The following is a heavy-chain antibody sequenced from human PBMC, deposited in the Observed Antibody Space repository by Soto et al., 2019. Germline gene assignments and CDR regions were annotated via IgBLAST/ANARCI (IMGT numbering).Heavy chain of an antibody. V-gene: IGHV3-30*18. Sequence: GGFLRLSCAASGFTFSSYAMRWVRQAPGKGLEWVAVISYDGSNKYYADSVKGRFTISRDNSKNTLYLQMNSLRAEDTAVYYCAKDRGSGSYLLYYFDYWGQGTLVTVSS. J-gene: IGHJ4*02. CDR1: GFTFSSYA. CDR2: ISYDGSNK. D-gene: IGHD3-10*01. CDR3: AKDRGSGSYLLYYFDY.